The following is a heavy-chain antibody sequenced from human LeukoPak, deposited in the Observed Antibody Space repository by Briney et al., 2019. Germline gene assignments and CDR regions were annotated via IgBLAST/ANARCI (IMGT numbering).Heavy chain of an antibody. CDR2: IKQDGSEK. J-gene: IGHJ4*02. Sequence: GGSLRLSCAASRFTFSSYWMTWVRQAPGKGLEWVANIKQDGSEKYYVDSVKGRFTISRDNAKNSLYLQMNSLRAEDTAVYYCARDYFWEQYYFDYWGQGTLVTVSS. V-gene: IGHV3-7*01. CDR3: ARDYFWEQYYFDY. CDR1: RFTFSSYW. D-gene: IGHD3-16*01.